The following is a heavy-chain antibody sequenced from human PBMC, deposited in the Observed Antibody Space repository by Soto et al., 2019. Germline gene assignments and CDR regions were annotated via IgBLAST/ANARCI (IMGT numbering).Heavy chain of an antibody. D-gene: IGHD2-15*01. V-gene: IGHV3-23*01. CDR3: ARRNVPGYCSGGSCYGSCYYYRDV. CDR1: GFTFSSYA. CDR2: ISGSGGST. Sequence: GGSLRLSCAASGFTFSSYAMSWVRQAPGKGLEWVSAISGSGGSTYYADSVKGRFTISRDNSKNTLYLQMNSLRAEDTAVYYCARRNVPGYCSGGSCYGSCYYYRDVWGKGTTVTVSS. J-gene: IGHJ6*03.